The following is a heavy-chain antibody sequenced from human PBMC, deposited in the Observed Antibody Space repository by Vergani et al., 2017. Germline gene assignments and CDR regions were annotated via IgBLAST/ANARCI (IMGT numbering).Heavy chain of an antibody. CDR3: ARGGYYYGSGSQRFDY. V-gene: IGHV4-34*01. Sequence: QVQLQQWGAGLLKPSETLSLTCAVYGGSFSGYYWSWIRQPPGKGLEWIGEINHSGSTNYNPSLKRRVTISVDTSKNQFSLKLSSVTAADTAVYYCARGGYYYGSGSQRFDYWGQGTLVTVSS. CDR1: GGSFSGYY. D-gene: IGHD3-10*01. CDR2: INHSGST. J-gene: IGHJ4*02.